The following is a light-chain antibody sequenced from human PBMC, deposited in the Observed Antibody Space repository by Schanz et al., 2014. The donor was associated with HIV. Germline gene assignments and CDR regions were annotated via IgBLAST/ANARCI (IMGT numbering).Light chain of an antibody. CDR2: KAS. CDR3: QQYDAYPWT. CDR1: QSISNW. J-gene: IGKJ1*01. V-gene: IGKV1-5*03. Sequence: DIQMTQSPSSLSASVGDRVTLTCRASQSISNWLAWYQQKSGKAPKPLIFKASTLQSGVPSRFSGSGSGTEFTLTISSLQPDDSETYYCQQYDAYPWTFGQGTKVEIK.